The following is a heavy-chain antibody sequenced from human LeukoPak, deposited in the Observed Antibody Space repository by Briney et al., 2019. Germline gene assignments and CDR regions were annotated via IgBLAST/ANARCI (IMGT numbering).Heavy chain of an antibody. D-gene: IGHD4-11*01. Sequence: PGGSLRLSCAASGFTFSSYGMHWVRQAPGKGLEWVAVISYDGSNKYYADSVKGRFTISRDNSKNTLYLQMNSLRVEDTAVYYCAKEPLPVYYMDVWGKGTTVTVSS. CDR2: ISYDGSNK. CDR3: AKEPLPVYYMDV. CDR1: GFTFSSYG. J-gene: IGHJ6*03. V-gene: IGHV3-30*18.